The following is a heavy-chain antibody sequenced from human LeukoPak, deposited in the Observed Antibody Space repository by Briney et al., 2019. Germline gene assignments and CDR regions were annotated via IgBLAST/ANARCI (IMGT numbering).Heavy chain of an antibody. J-gene: IGHJ5*02. Sequence: SGGSLRPSCAASGFTFSSYWMSWVRQAPGKGLEWVANIKQDGSEKYYVDSVKGRFTISRDNAKNSLYLQMNSLRAEDTAVYYCAGTLTIFGVVMTHTFDPWGQGTLVTVSS. CDR2: IKQDGSEK. D-gene: IGHD3-3*01. V-gene: IGHV3-7*01. CDR3: AGTLTIFGVVMTHTFDP. CDR1: GFTFSSYW.